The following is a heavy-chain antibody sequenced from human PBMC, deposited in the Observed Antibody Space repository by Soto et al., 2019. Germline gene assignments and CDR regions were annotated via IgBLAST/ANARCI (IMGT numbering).Heavy chain of an antibody. CDR3: ARGIVGATYYYYYYMDV. V-gene: IGHV1-18*01. J-gene: IGHJ6*03. Sequence: ASVKVSCQASGYTFTSYGISWVRQAPGQGLEWMGWISAYNGNTNYAQKLQGRVTMTTDTSTSTAYMELRSLRSDDTAMYYCARGIVGATYYYYYYMDVWGKGTTVTVSS. CDR2: ISAYNGNT. D-gene: IGHD1-26*01. CDR1: GYTFTSYG.